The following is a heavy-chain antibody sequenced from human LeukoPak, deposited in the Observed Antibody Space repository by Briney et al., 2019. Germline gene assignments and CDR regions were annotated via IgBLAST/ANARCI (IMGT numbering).Heavy chain of an antibody. D-gene: IGHD2-15*01. Sequence: ASVKVSCKASGYTFTGYYMHWVRQAPGQGLEWMGWINPNSGGTNYAQKLQGRVTMTRDTSISTAYMELSRLRSDDTAVYYCARAKVVVAAIHRNWFDPWGQGTLVTVSS. CDR3: ARAKVVVAAIHRNWFDP. CDR2: INPNSGGT. CDR1: GYTFTGYY. V-gene: IGHV1-2*02. J-gene: IGHJ5*02.